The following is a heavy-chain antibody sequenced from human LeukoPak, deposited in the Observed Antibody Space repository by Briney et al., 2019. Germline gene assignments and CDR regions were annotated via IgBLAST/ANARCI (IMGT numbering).Heavy chain of an antibody. J-gene: IGHJ5*02. CDR1: GGSISSGGYY. Sequence: SETLSLTCTVSGGSISSGGYYWSWIRQHPGKGLEWIGYIYYSGSTYYNPSLKSRVTISVDTSKNQFSLKLSSVTAADTAVYYCAHGSGSYLDWFDPWGQGTLVTVSS. D-gene: IGHD3-10*01. V-gene: IGHV4-31*03. CDR3: AHGSGSYLDWFDP. CDR2: IYYSGST.